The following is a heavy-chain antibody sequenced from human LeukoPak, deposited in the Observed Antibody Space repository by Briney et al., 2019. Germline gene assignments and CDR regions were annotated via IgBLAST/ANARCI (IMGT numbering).Heavy chain of an antibody. CDR3: AKGITVAGVACFDY. CDR2: ISGSGGST. Sequence: GGSLRLSCAASGFTFSNYVMSWVRQAPGKGLEWVSGISGSGGSTFHADSVKGRFTISRDNSKNTLYLQMNSLRAEDTAVYHCAKGITVAGVACFDYWGQGTLATVSS. D-gene: IGHD6-19*01. J-gene: IGHJ4*02. V-gene: IGHV3-23*01. CDR1: GFTFSNYV.